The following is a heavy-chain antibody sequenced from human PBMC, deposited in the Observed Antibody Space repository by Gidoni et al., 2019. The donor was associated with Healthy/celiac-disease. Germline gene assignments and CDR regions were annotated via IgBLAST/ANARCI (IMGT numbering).Heavy chain of an antibody. J-gene: IGHJ6*02. CDR3: AKWAANYYYYGMDV. Sequence: QVQLVESGGGVVQPGRSLRLSCAASGFTFSSYGMHWVRQAPGKGLEWVAVISYDGSNKYYADSVKGRFTISRDNSKNTLYLQMNSLRAEDTAVYYCAKWAANYYYYGMDVWGQGTTVTVSS. CDR1: GFTFSSYG. V-gene: IGHV3-30*18. CDR2: ISYDGSNK.